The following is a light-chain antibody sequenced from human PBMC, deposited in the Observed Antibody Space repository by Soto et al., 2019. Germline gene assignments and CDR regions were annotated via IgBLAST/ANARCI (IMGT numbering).Light chain of an antibody. V-gene: IGKV3-15*01. CDR1: QSVSSN. CDR3: QQYGNLIT. J-gene: IGKJ5*01. CDR2: GAS. Sequence: IVMTQSPATLSVSPGERATLSCRASQSVSSNLAWYQQKPGQAPRLLIYGASTRATGIPARFSGSGSGTEFTLTISRLEPEDFAVYYCQQYGNLITFGQGTRLEIK.